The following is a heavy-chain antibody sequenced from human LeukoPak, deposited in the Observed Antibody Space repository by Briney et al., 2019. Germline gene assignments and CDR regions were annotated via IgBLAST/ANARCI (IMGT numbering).Heavy chain of an antibody. CDR1: GDSTSRNSHY. CDR3: ARGRPSGDYFDY. V-gene: IGHV4-61*02. Sequence: SETLSLTCSVSGDSTSRNSHYWCWIRQSAGKGLEWIGRLNPSGKIDYNPSLKSRLTMSLDPSENKLSLKLTSVTAADTARYYCARGRPSGDYFDYWGQGALVTVFS. CDR2: LNPSGKI. J-gene: IGHJ4*02. D-gene: IGHD4-17*01.